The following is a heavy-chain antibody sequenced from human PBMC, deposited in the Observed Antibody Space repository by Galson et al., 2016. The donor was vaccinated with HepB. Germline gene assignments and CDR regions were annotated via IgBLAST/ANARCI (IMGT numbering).Heavy chain of an antibody. CDR3: ARARYFTADT. Sequence: LRLSCAASEFIFRGYWMEWVRQAPGKGLMWVARINGDGSTTVYADSVKGRFTISRDNAKNTLYLQLNSLRAEDTAVYYCARARYFTADTWGQGTLVTVSS. J-gene: IGHJ5*02. CDR1: EFIFRGYW. V-gene: IGHV3-74*01. D-gene: IGHD2/OR15-2a*01. CDR2: INGDGSTT.